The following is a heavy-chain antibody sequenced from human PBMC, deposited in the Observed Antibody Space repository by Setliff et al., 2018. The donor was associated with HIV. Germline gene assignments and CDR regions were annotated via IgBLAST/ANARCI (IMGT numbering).Heavy chain of an antibody. CDR3: ARGPSGGGFYYMDV. J-gene: IGHJ6*03. CDR1: GDSMTSSTHY. CDR2: VYISGTT. V-gene: IGHV4-39*01. Sequence: SETLSLTCSVSGDSMTSSTHYWAWIRQSPGKGLEWIGSVYISGTTYYNPPLKSRLTISVDTSKNQFSLKLSSVTAADTAVYYCARGPSGGGFYYMDVWGKGTTVTVSS. D-gene: IGHD2-15*01.